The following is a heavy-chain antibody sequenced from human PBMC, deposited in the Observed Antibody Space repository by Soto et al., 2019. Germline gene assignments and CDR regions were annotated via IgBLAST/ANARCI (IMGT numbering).Heavy chain of an antibody. CDR3: ARDQGSGTTGYYYGMDV. J-gene: IGHJ6*02. CDR1: GGSISSYY. D-gene: IGHD2-2*01. CDR2: IYYSGST. V-gene: IGHV4-59*01. Sequence: SETLSLTCTVSGGSISSYYWSWIRQPPGKGLEWIGYIYYSGSTNYNPSLKSRVTISVDTSKNQFSLKLSSVTAADTAVYHCARDQGSGTTGYYYGMDVWGQGTTVTVSS.